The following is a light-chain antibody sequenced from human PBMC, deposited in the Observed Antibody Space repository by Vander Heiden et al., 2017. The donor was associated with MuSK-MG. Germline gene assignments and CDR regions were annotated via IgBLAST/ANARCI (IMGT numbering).Light chain of an antibody. CDR3: QSYDTALSGAL. V-gene: IGLV1-40*01. J-gene: IGLJ3*02. CDR2: GNT. CDR1: NSNIGAGYD. Sequence: QSVLAQPPSVSGAPGQRVNISCTGTNSNIGAGYDVHWYQQFPGTAPKLRIYGNTNRPSGVPDRFSASKSDTSASLAISGLQADDEADYYCQSYDTALSGALFGGGTKLTVL.